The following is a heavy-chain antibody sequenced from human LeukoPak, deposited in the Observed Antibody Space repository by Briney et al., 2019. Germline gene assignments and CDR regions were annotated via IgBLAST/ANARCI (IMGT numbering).Heavy chain of an antibody. Sequence: SETLSLTCTVSGGSIISSSYYWGWIRQPPGKGLEWIGSIYYSGSTYYNPSLKSRVTISVDTSKNQFSLKLSSVTAADTAVYYCARLTIFGVVIPSWWFDPWGQGTLVTVSS. CDR1: GGSIISSSYY. CDR3: ARLTIFGVVIPSWWFDP. D-gene: IGHD3-3*01. J-gene: IGHJ5*02. CDR2: IYYSGST. V-gene: IGHV4-39*01.